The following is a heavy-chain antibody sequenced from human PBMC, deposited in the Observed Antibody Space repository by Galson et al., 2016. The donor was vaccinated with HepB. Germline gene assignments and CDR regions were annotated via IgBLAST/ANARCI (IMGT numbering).Heavy chain of an antibody. Sequence: SLRLSCAASEFSFRSYSMNWVRQAPGKGLEWLSSITAGGNTIYYADSVKGRFTISRDNAKSSLYPQMYSLRDDDTAVYFCARAGVAYETSGYFYGQLDYWGQGTLVIVSS. CDR3: ARAGVAYETSGYFYGQLDY. D-gene: IGHD3-22*01. CDR1: EFSFRSYS. J-gene: IGHJ4*02. CDR2: ITAGGNTI. V-gene: IGHV3-48*02.